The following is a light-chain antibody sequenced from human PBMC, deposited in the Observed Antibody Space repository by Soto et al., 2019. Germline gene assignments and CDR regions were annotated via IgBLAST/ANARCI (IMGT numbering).Light chain of an antibody. CDR1: QSISSW. Sequence: DIQMTQSPSTLSASVGDRVTITCRASQSISSWLAWYQQKPGKAPKLLIYDASSLESGVPSRFSGSGSGTEFTLTISSLQPDDFAPYYCQQYNSDSPWTFGQGTKVDIK. V-gene: IGKV1-5*01. CDR3: QQYNSDSPWT. CDR2: DAS. J-gene: IGKJ1*01.